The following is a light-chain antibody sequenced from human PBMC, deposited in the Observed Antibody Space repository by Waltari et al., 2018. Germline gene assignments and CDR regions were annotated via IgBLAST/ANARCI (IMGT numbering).Light chain of an antibody. Sequence: AIQMTQSPSSLSASVGYRITITCRASQDIRNDVGWYQQKPGEAPKLLIYAASILQSGVPSNFSGSGSGTDFTLTISSLQPEDFATYYCLQDYNYPRTFGQGTKVEIK. CDR2: AAS. V-gene: IGKV1-6*01. CDR1: QDIRND. CDR3: LQDYNYPRT. J-gene: IGKJ1*01.